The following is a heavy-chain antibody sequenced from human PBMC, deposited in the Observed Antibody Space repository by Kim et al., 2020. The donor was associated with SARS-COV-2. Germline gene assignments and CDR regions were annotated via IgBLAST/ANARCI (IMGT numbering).Heavy chain of an antibody. CDR3: ARGSSGSSSWYWFDP. D-gene: IGHD6-13*01. Sequence: GESVKGRFYITRDNAKNSVYMQMNSLRAEDTAVYYCARGSSGSSSWYWFDPWGQGTLVTVSS. J-gene: IGHJ5*02. V-gene: IGHV3-11*03.